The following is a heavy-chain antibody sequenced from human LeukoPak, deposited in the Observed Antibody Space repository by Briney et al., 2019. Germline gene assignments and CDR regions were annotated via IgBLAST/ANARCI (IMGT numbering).Heavy chain of an antibody. CDR1: GFTFSSYW. Sequence: GGSLRLSCAASGFTFSSYWMSWVRQAPGKGLEWVANIKQDGSEKYYVDSVKGRFTISRANAKTLRYLQMNSLRAEDTAVYYCARDNGYYDFWSGYDRYFDYWGQGTLVTVSS. CDR2: IKQDGSEK. D-gene: IGHD3-3*01. CDR3: ARDNGYYDFWSGYDRYFDY. J-gene: IGHJ4*02. V-gene: IGHV3-7*05.